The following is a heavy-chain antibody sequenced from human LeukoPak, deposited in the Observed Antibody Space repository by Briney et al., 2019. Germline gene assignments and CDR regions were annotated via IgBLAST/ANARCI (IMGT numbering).Heavy chain of an antibody. D-gene: IGHD6-13*01. CDR2: IHTSGGI. V-gene: IGHV4-61*02. CDR3: AREGSSWPTYDAFDI. J-gene: IGHJ3*02. Sequence: SETLSLTCTVSGGSISSGTYYWSWIRQPAGKGLEWIGRIHTSGGINYNPSLESRVTMSVDTSKNQFSLKLSSVTAADTAVYYCAREGSSWPTYDAFDIWGQGTMVTVSS. CDR1: GGSISSGTYY.